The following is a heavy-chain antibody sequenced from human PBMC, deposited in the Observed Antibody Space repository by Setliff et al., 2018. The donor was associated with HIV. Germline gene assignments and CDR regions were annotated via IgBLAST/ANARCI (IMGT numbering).Heavy chain of an antibody. J-gene: IGHJ5*02. Sequence: SETLSLTCTVSGDSINTHYWSWVRQPPGKALEWTGTTSKSGSTTYNPSLDSRVTISVDTAKNQFSLKVTSVTSADTAVYYCARGSTTWWTWWFDPWGQGTLVTVSS. CDR2: TSKSGST. V-gene: IGHV4-59*11. CDR1: GDSINTHY. CDR3: ARGSTTWWTWWFDP. D-gene: IGHD2-15*01.